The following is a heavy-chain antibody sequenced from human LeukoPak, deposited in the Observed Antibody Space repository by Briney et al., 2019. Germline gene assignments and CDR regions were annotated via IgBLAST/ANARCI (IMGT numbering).Heavy chain of an antibody. CDR1: GFTFSSYW. V-gene: IGHV3-74*01. J-gene: IGHJ4*02. CDR3: ASYSSSWVPYYFDY. CDR2: INDDGLST. Sequence: GGSLRLSCAASGFTFSSYWMHWVRQAPGKGLVWVSRINDDGLSTNYADSVKGRFTISRDNAKNTLYLQVNSLRAEDTAVYYCASYSSSWVPYYFDYWGQGTLVTVSS. D-gene: IGHD6-13*01.